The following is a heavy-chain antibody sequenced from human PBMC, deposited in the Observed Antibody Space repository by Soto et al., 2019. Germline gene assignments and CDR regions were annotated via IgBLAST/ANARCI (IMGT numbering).Heavy chain of an antibody. Sequence: QLVESGGGLVQPGGSLRLSCAASGFTFSDYNMDWARQVPGKGLEWVAYIDGRSSVTHYADSVKGRFTISRDNARNLVFLQMNSLTAEDTAVYFCGRDAGGNSRRGWFDPWGQGTLVTVSS. CDR3: GRDAGGNSRRGWFDP. CDR2: IDGRSSVT. CDR1: GFTFSDYN. D-gene: IGHD2-8*02. J-gene: IGHJ5*02. V-gene: IGHV3-48*01.